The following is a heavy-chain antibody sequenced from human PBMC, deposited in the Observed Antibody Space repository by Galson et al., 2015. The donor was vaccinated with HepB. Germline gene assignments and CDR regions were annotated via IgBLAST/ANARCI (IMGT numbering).Heavy chain of an antibody. CDR1: GFTFSSYA. CDR2: ISSNGGST. CDR3: AREVMIRTLAHKTPDY. Sequence: SLRLSCATSGFTFSSYAMHWVRQAPGKGLEYVSGISSNGGSTYYANSVKGRFTISRDNAERSVSLHMYSLRAEDTAVYYCAREVMIRTLAHKTPDYWGQGTLVTVSS. J-gene: IGHJ4*02. V-gene: IGHV3-64*01. D-gene: IGHD3-16*01.